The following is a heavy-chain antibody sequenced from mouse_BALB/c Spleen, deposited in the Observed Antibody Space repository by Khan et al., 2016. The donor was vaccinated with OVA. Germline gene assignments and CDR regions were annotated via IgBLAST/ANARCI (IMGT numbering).Heavy chain of an antibody. Sequence: VQLQQSGPELVRPGASVKISCKASGYSFTGYFMNWVMQSHGKSLEWIGRINPHIGETFYNQRFKDKATLTVDESSNTAHMEIRSLASEDSAVYYCTRIYRSDFDYWGQGTTLTVSS. CDR1: GYSFTGYF. V-gene: IGHV1-20*02. CDR3: TRIYRSDFDY. J-gene: IGHJ2*01. D-gene: IGHD1-1*01. CDR2: INPHIGET.